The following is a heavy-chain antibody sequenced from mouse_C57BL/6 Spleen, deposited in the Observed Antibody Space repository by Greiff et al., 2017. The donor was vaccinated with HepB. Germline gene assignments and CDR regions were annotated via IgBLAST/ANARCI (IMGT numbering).Heavy chain of an antibody. CDR1: GFTFSSYT. Sequence: EVKLVESGGGLVKPGGSLKLSCAAPGFTFSSYTMSWVRQTPEKRLEWVATISGGGGNTYYPDSVKGRFTISRDNAKNTLYLQMSSLRSEDTALYYCARHIYYDYGVDYWGQGTTLTVSS. V-gene: IGHV5-9*01. CDR3: ARHIYYDYGVDY. J-gene: IGHJ2*01. CDR2: ISGGGGNT. D-gene: IGHD2-4*01.